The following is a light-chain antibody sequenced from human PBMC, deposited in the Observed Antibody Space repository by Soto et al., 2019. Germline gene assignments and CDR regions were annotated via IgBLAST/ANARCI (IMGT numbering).Light chain of an antibody. Sequence: EIQKPQSPSNLSSSWGGKVNITFRASQSISTRLAWYQQKPGKAPKLLIYDASSLESGVPSRFSGSGSGTEFTLTISSLQPDDFATYYCQQYNSYSTFGQGTKVDI. J-gene: IGKJ1*01. CDR2: DAS. CDR3: QQYNSYST. V-gene: IGKV1-5*01. CDR1: QSISTR.